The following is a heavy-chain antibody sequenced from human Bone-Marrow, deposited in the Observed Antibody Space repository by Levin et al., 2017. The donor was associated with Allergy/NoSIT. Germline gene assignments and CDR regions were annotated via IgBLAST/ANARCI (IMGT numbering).Heavy chain of an antibody. CDR1: GFFFSDFW. Sequence: GGSLRLSCAVSGFFFSDFWMSWVRQAPGQGVEWVASIKQDGSEKSYVESVKGRFTISRDNGQSSLFLLMNNLRAEDTAVYFCARLPLVATLGKGLALATRRSPTYYYAMDVWGQGTTVTVSS. V-gene: IGHV3-7*01. CDR3: ARLPLVATLGKGLALATRRSPTYYYAMDV. D-gene: IGHD4-23*01. J-gene: IGHJ6*02. CDR2: IKQDGSEK.